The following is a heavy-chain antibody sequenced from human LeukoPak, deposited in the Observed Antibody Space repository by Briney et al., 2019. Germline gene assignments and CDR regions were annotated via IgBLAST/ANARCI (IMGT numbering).Heavy chain of an antibody. J-gene: IGHJ4*02. V-gene: IGHV3-30*03. CDR1: GFTFSSYG. CDR3: ARDVNKVVVSTFDY. CDR2: ISYDGSNK. Sequence: GRSLRLSCAASGFTFSSYGMHWFRQAPGKGLEWVAVISYDGSNKYYADSVKGRFTISRDNSKNTLYLQMNSLRAEDTAVYYCARDVNKVVVSTFDYWGQGTLVTVSS. D-gene: IGHD3-22*01.